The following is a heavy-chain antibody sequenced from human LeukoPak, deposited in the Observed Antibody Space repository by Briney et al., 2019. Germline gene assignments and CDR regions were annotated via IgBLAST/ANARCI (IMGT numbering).Heavy chain of an antibody. Sequence: GGSLRLSCAASGFTFSSYVMSWVRQAPGKGLEWVSTISGSGGSTYYADSVKGRFTISRDSSKNTLYLQMTSLRAGDPAVYSVAGSSSWYRKGDYWGQGTLVTVSS. CDR2: ISGSGGST. CDR1: GFTFSSYV. CDR3: AGSSSWYRKGDY. D-gene: IGHD6-13*01. V-gene: IGHV3-23*01. J-gene: IGHJ4*02.